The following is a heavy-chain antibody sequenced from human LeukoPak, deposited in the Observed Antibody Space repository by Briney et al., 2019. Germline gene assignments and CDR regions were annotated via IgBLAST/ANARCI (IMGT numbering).Heavy chain of an antibody. D-gene: IGHD3-3*01. CDR2: IYTSGST. J-gene: IGHJ6*03. CDR1: GGSISSGSYY. Sequence: SQTLSLTCTVTGGSISSGSYYWSWIRQPAGKGLEWIGRIYTSGSTNYNPSLKSRVTISVDTSKNQFSLKLSSVTAADTAVYYCAREGQVFWSGYYPDYYYYYMDVWGKGTTVTVSS. CDR3: AREGQVFWSGYYPDYYYYYMDV. V-gene: IGHV4-61*02.